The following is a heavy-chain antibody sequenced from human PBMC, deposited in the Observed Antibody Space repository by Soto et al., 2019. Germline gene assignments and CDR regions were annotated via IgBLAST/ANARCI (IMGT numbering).Heavy chain of an antibody. Sequence: QVQLVQSGAEVKKPGSSVKVSCKASGGTFSSYAISWVRQAPGQGLEWMGGLIPIFGTANYAQKFQGGVTITADESTSTAYMELSSLRSADTAVYYCATQGLPNYYYSGMDVWGQGTTVTVSS. CDR1: GGTFSSYA. J-gene: IGHJ6*02. CDR2: LIPIFGTA. CDR3: ATQGLPNYYYSGMDV. V-gene: IGHV1-69*12. D-gene: IGHD5-18*01.